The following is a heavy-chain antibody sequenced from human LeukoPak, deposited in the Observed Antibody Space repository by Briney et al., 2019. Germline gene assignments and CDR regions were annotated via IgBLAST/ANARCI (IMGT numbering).Heavy chain of an antibody. CDR3: AQVYSSSPHMVTDY. J-gene: IGHJ4*02. CDR2: ISSSSSYI. Sequence: GGSLRLSCAASGFTFSSYSMNWVRQAPGKGLEWVSSISSSSSYIYYADSVKGRFTISRDNAKNSLYLQMNSLRAEDTAVYYCAQVYSSSPHMVTDYWGQGTLVTVSS. CDR1: GFTFSSYS. V-gene: IGHV3-21*01. D-gene: IGHD6-6*01.